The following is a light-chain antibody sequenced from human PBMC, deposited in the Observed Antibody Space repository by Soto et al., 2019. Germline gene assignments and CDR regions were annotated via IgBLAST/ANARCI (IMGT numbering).Light chain of an antibody. J-gene: IGKJ5*01. V-gene: IGKV1-12*01. CDR2: TTS. CDR3: QQANSFPIT. CDR1: QDINRW. Sequence: DLQMTQSPSFMSASVGDRVTVSCRASQDINRWLAWYQQKPGKAPKLLIYTTSTLASGVPSRFSGSGSGTDFTLTISSLQPEDFATYYCQQANSFPITFGQGTRLEIK.